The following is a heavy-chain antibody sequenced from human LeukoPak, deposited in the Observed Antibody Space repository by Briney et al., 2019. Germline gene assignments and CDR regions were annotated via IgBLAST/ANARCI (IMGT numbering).Heavy chain of an antibody. J-gene: IGHJ4*02. Sequence: GGSLRLSCAASGFTFTNHEMNWVRQAPGKGLEWVSYITTSGSTIYHADSVKGRFTISRDNAKNPLYLQMNSLRAEDTAVYYCVRDRDIAYLRADFWGQGTLVTVSS. D-gene: IGHD5-12*01. CDR3: VRDRDIAYLRADF. CDR1: GFTFTNHE. CDR2: ITTSGSTI. V-gene: IGHV3-48*03.